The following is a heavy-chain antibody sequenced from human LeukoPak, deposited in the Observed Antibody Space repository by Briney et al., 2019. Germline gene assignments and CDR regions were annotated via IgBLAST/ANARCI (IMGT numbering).Heavy chain of an antibody. CDR1: GGSFSGYY. Sequence: SETLSLTCVVYGGSFSGYYWSWIRQPPGKGLEWIGEINHSGSTNYNPSLKSRVTISVDTSKNQFSLKLSSVTAADTAVYYCARGRDAAAAFDYWGQGTLVTVSS. J-gene: IGHJ4*02. CDR2: INHSGST. D-gene: IGHD6-13*01. CDR3: ARGRDAAAAFDY. V-gene: IGHV4-34*01.